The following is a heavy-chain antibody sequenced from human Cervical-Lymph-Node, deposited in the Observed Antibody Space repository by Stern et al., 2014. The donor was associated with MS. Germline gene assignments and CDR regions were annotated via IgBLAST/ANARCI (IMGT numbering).Heavy chain of an antibody. D-gene: IGHD1-26*01. CDR2: MSYDGSTK. CDR3: ATPDSPYSGAYSYYFDY. Sequence: QVQMVESGGGVVQPGRSLRLSCAASGFTFSSYAMHWVRQAPGKGLEWVAVMSYDGSTKSYADSVKGRFAISRDNSKDTLFLQMDSLRPDDTAVYYCATPDSPYSGAYSYYFDYWGQGTLVTVSS. CDR1: GFTFSSYA. J-gene: IGHJ4*02. V-gene: IGHV3-30*09.